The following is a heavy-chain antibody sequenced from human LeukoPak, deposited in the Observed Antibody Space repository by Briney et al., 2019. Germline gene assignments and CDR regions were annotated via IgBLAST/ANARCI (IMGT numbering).Heavy chain of an antibody. J-gene: IGHJ4*02. CDR2: IYYSGST. CDR3: ARDVVAAAGTWDY. V-gene: IGHV4-39*07. Sequence: SETLSLTCTVSGGSISSSSYYWGWIRQPPGKGLEWIGSIYYSGSTYYNPSLKSRVTISVDTSKNQLSLKLSSVTAADTAVYYCARDVVAAAGTWDYWGQGTLVTVSS. CDR1: GGSISSSSYY. D-gene: IGHD6-13*01.